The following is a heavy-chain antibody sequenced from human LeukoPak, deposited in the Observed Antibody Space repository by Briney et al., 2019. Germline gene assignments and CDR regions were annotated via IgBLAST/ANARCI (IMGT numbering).Heavy chain of an antibody. CDR3: ARVVRYFDWLLPPGDWFDP. Sequence: PSETQSLTCAVYGGSFSGYYWSWIRQPPGKGLEWIGEINHSGSTNYNPSLKSRVTISVDTSKNQFSLKLSSVTAADTAVYYCARVVRYFDWLLPPGDWFDPWGQGTLVTVSS. CDR1: GGSFSGYY. J-gene: IGHJ5*02. D-gene: IGHD3-9*01. V-gene: IGHV4-34*01. CDR2: INHSGST.